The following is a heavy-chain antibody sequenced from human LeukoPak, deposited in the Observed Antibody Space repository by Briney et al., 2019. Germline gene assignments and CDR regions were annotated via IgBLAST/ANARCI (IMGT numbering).Heavy chain of an antibody. D-gene: IGHD1-26*01. CDR2: ASFSGTT. Sequence: PSQTLSLTCTVSRGPITSHDSSWIRQPPGKGLEWIGYASFSGTTKYSPSLNSRVTISRDTCKNQFSLRVNSVTAADTAVYYCTRSRVSGSYFDYHSGMDVWGQGTTVIVSS. CDR3: TRSRVSGSYFDYHSGMDV. J-gene: IGHJ6*02. CDR1: RGPITSHD. V-gene: IGHV4-59*11.